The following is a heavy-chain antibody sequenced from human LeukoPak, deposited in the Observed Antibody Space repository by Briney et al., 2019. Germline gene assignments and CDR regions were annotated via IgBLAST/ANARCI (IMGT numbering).Heavy chain of an antibody. J-gene: IGHJ4*02. CDR3: ARDRGYSIASFSN. CDR2: ISSSGSTI. V-gene: IGHV3-48*03. CDR1: GFTFSSYE. Sequence: AGGSLRLSCAASGFTFSSYEMNWVRQAPGKGLEWVSYISSSGSTIYYADSVKGRFTISRDNAKNSLYLQMNSLRAEDTAVYYCARDRGYSIASFSNWGQGTLVTVSS. D-gene: IGHD6-6*01.